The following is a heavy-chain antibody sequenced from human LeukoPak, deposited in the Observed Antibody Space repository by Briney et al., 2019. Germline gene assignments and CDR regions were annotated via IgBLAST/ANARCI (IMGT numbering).Heavy chain of an antibody. V-gene: IGHV3-21*01. CDR3: ARGLRGIAAAGTIDP. Sequence: PGGSLRLSCAASGFTFSSYSMNWVRQAPGKGLEWVSSISSSSSYIYYADSVKGRFTISRDNAKNSLYLQMNSLRAEDMAVYYCARGLRGIAAAGTIDPWGQGTLVTVSS. CDR2: ISSSSSYI. CDR1: GFTFSSYS. J-gene: IGHJ5*02. D-gene: IGHD6-13*01.